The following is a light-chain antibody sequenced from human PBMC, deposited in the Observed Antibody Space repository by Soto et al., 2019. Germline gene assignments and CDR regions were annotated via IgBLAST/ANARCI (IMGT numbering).Light chain of an antibody. CDR1: QSVSSTY. CDR2: GAS. J-gene: IGKJ5*01. V-gene: IGKV3D-15*01. CDR3: QQYYNWPRT. Sequence: EIALTQFPGTLSLSPGERATLSCRASQSVSSTYVAWYQQKSGQAPRLLIYGASSRATGIPARFSGSGSGTEFTLTINSLQAEDCAVYYCQQYYNWPRTFGQGTRLEIK.